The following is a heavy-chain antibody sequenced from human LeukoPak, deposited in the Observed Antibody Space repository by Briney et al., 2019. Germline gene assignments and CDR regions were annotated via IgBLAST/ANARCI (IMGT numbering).Heavy chain of an antibody. CDR1: GFTVSSNY. Sequence: PGGSLRLSCVASGFTVSSNYMSWVRQAPGKGLEWVSVIYSGGSTYYADSVKGRFTISRDNSKNTLYLQMNSLRAEDTAVYYCARDPNYYDSSGDWGQGTLVTVSS. D-gene: IGHD3-22*01. CDR3: ARDPNYYDSSGD. CDR2: IYSGGST. J-gene: IGHJ4*02. V-gene: IGHV3-66*02.